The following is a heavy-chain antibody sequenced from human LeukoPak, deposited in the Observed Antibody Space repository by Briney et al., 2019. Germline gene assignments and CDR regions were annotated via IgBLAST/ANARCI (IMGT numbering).Heavy chain of an antibody. V-gene: IGHV3-21*01. CDR1: GFAFDTYS. J-gene: IGHJ5*02. CDR2: ISSWSSFI. CDR3: ARAGSTNSWFDP. D-gene: IGHD2-2*01. Sequence: GGSLRLSCAASGFAFDTYSMTWVRQAPGKGLEWVSSISSWSSFIYSADSVTGRFTISRDNAKNSLCLQMNSLRAEDTAVYYCARAGSTNSWFDPWGQGTLVIVSS.